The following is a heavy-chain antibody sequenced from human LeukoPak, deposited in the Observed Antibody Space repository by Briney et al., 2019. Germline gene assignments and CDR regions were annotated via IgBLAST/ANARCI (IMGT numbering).Heavy chain of an antibody. CDR2: IQSDGSST. CDR1: GFTFGSYW. Sequence: GGSLRLSCAASGFTFGSYWMHWVRQAPGKGLVWVSRIQSDGSSTSYADSVKGRFTISRDNAKNTLYLQMNSLRAEDTAVYYCASPDTAMATFPLDYWGQGTLATVSS. CDR3: ASPDTAMATFPLDY. D-gene: IGHD5-18*01. J-gene: IGHJ4*02. V-gene: IGHV3-74*01.